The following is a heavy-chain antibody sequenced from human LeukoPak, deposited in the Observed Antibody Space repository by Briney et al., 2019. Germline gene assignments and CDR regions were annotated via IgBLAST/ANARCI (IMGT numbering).Heavy chain of an antibody. CDR3: ASHHYYDSSGYLEYFQH. J-gene: IGHJ1*01. CDR2: INSDGSST. Sequence: QPGGSLRLSCAASGFTFSSYWMHWVRQAPGKGLVWVSRINSDGSSTSYADSVKGRFTISRDNAKNTLYLQMNSLRAEDTAVYYCASHHYYDSSGYLEYFQHWGQGTLVTVSS. CDR1: GFTFSSYW. D-gene: IGHD3-22*01. V-gene: IGHV3-74*01.